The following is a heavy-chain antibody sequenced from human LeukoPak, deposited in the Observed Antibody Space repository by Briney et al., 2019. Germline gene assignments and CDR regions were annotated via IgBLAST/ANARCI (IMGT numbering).Heavy chain of an antibody. D-gene: IGHD3-10*01. J-gene: IGHJ4*02. CDR3: ARDRYYYGSGSTYYFDY. CDR2: ISYDGSNK. Sequence: PGGYLRLSCAASGFTFSSYAMHWVRQAPGKGLEWVAVISYDGSNKYYADSVKGRFTISRDNSKNTLYLQMNSLRAEDTAVYFCARDRYYYGSGSTYYFDYWGQGTLVTVSS. V-gene: IGHV3-30*04. CDR1: GFTFSSYA.